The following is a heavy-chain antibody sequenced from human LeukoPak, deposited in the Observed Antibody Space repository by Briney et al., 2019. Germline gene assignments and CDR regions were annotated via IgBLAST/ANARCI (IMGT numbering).Heavy chain of an antibody. Sequence: GGSLRLSCAASGFTFSSYGIHWVRQAPGKGLEWVAVIWSDGSNKYYADSVKGRFTISRDNSKDTLYLQLNSLRAEDTAVYYCARASGSFDYWGQGTLVSVSS. J-gene: IGHJ4*02. CDR1: GFTFSSYG. D-gene: IGHD1-26*01. V-gene: IGHV3-33*08. CDR3: ARASGSFDY. CDR2: IWSDGSNK.